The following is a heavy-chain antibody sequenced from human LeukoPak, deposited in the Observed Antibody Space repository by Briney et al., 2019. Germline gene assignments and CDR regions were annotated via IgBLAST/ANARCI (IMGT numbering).Heavy chain of an antibody. V-gene: IGHV3-21*01. D-gene: IGHD2-15*01. CDR2: ISSSSSYI. J-gene: IGHJ4*02. CDR3: ARLDIVVVVAALDY. CDR1: GFPFSSYR. Sequence: SGGSLRLSGAASGFPFSSYRRNWVGQAPGKGLEWASSISSSSSYIYYADSVKGRFTISRDNAKNSLYLQMNSLRAEDTAVYYCARLDIVVVVAALDYWGQGTLVTVSS.